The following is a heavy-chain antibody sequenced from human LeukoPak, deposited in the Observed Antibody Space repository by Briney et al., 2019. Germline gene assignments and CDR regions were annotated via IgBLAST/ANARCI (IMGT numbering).Heavy chain of an antibody. CDR1: GVSISSRSYY. CDR3: ARIFIRNGYSSYFDC. Sequence: SETLSLTCTVSGVSISSRSYYWGWIRQPPGKGLEWIGSINYSGNTYYNPSLKSRVTTSVDMSKNQFSLRLRPVTAADTAVYYCARIFIRNGYSSYFDCWGQGTLVTVSS. D-gene: IGHD5-18*01. CDR2: INYSGNT. V-gene: IGHV4-39*07. J-gene: IGHJ4*02.